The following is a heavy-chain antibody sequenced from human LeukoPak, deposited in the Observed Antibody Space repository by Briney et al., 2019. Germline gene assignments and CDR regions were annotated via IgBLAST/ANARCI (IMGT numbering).Heavy chain of an antibody. CDR1: GYTFTMYG. J-gene: IGHJ4*02. CDR2: ISAYNDNT. D-gene: IGHD3-22*01. V-gene: IGHV1-18*01. CDR3: ASKYYYDSSGYYRHNFDY. Sequence: ASVKVSCKASGYTFTMYGITWVRQAPGQGLEWMGWISAYNDNTNYAQNLQDRVTMTTDASTSTVYMELRSLGSDDTAVYYCASKYYYDSSGYYRHNFDYWGQGTLVTVSS.